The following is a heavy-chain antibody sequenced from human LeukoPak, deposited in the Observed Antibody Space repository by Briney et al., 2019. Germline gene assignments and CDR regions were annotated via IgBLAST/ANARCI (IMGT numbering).Heavy chain of an antibody. Sequence: GGSLRLSCAASGFTFSSYGTHWVRQAPGKGLEWVARITADGTEDYAAPVNARFTASRDDSKTTVYLQMNSLTTEDTAVYYCTTAPTRGWLPYFDYWGQGTVVTVSS. CDR1: GFTFSSYG. D-gene: IGHD5-12*01. J-gene: IGHJ4*02. V-gene: IGHV3-15*01. CDR3: TTAPTRGWLPYFDY. CDR2: ITADGTE.